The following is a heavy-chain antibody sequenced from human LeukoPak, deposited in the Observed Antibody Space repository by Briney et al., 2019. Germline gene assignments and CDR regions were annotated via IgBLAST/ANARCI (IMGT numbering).Heavy chain of an antibody. D-gene: IGHD2-8*01. CDR2: VNHSGST. CDR1: GGSFSGYY. V-gene: IGHV4-34*01. J-gene: IGHJ6*02. CDR3: ARGRIVLMVWDYYYYGMDV. Sequence: KASETLSLTCAVYGGSFSGYYWSWIRQPPGKGLEWIGEVNHSGSTNYNPSLKSRVTISVDTSKNQFSLKLSSVTAADTAVYYCARGRIVLMVWDYYYYGMDVWGQGTTVTVSS.